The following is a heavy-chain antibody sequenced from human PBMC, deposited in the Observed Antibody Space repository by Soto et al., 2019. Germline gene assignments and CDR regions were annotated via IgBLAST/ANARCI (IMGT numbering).Heavy chain of an antibody. CDR2: SYHSGST. V-gene: IGHV4-30-2*01. D-gene: IGHD6-19*01. CDR3: ARSTSAVAWYFDL. J-gene: IGHJ2*01. Sequence: QLQLQESGSGLVKPSQTLSLTCAVSGGSICSDDYSWSWIRQPPGKGLEWIGYSYHSGSTYYNPSLKSRVTVSVDRSKNQFSVKLTSVTAADTAVYYCARSTSAVAWYFDLWGRGTLGTVSS. CDR1: GGSICSDDYS.